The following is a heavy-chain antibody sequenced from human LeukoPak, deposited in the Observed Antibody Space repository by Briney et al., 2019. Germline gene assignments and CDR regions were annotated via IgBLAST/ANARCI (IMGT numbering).Heavy chain of an antibody. CDR3: ARDSASTPLDY. D-gene: IGHD1-26*01. V-gene: IGHV3-33*01. CDR1: GFTFSSYG. Sequence: GGSLRLSCATSGFTFSSYGIHWVRQAPGKGMEWVAVVSNYGRNEYYADSVQGRFSISRDNSKNTVYLQMNSLRAEDTAVYYCARDSASTPLDYWGQGTLVTVSS. J-gene: IGHJ4*02. CDR2: VSNYGRNE.